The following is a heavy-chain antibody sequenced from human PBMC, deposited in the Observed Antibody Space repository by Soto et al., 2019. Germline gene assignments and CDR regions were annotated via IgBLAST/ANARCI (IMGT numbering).Heavy chain of an antibody. CDR1: GGSFRDYD. V-gene: IGHV4-34*01. D-gene: IGHD5-12*01. CDR3: ARGMGGYGGNGLDY. Sequence: SQIPSLSCGVLGGSFRDYDWRWLRHPPGKWLESIGEINHRGSTNYNPSLKSQVTISVDTSKNQFSLKLSSVTAADTAVYYCARGMGGYGGNGLDYWGQGSLVTVTA. J-gene: IGHJ4*02. CDR2: INHRGST.